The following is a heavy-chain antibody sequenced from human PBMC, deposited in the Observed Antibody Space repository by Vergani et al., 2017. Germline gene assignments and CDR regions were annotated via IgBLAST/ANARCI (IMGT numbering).Heavy chain of an antibody. J-gene: IGHJ6*02. CDR3: ARALGRRPFYYYYGMDV. CDR1: GGTFSSYT. V-gene: IGHV1-69*02. Sequence: QVQLVQSGAEVKKPGSSVKVSCKASGGTFSSYTISWVRQAPGQGLEWMGRIIPILGIANYAQKFQGRVTITADTSTSTAYMELSSLRSEDTAVYYWARALGRRPFYYYYGMDVWGQGTTVTVSS. CDR2: IIPILGIA.